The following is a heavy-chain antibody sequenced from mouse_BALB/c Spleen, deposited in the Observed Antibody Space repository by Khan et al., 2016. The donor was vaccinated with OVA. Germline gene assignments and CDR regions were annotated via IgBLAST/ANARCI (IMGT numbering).Heavy chain of an antibody. CDR3: AREAYRYDEYYFDY. CDR2: ISSGGSN. J-gene: IGHJ2*01. CDR1: GFTFSSYA. V-gene: IGHV5-6-5*01. Sequence: EVQLQESGGGSVKPGGSLKLSCAVSGFTFSSYAMSWVRQTPEKRLEWVASISSGGSNYYPDSVKGRFTISRDNARNILYLQMSSLRSEDMAMYXCAREAYRYDEYYFDYWCQGTTLTVSS. D-gene: IGHD2-14*01.